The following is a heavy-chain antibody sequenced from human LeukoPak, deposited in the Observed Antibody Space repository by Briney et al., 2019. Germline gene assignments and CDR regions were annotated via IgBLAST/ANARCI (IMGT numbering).Heavy chain of an antibody. CDR3: AAAYTTVAFFDY. CDR1: GYSFVLYG. Sequence: ASVKVSCRASGYSFVLYGISWVRQAPGQGLEWMGWINPNSGGTNYAQKFQGRVTMTRDTSISTAYMELSRLRSDDTAVYYCAAAYTTVAFFDYWGQGTLVTVSS. D-gene: IGHD4-23*01. CDR2: INPNSGGT. J-gene: IGHJ4*02. V-gene: IGHV1-2*02.